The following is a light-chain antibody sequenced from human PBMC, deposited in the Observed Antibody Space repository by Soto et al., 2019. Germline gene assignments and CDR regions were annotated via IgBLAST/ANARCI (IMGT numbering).Light chain of an antibody. V-gene: IGKV3-15*01. J-gene: IGKJ1*01. Sequence: EIVMTLSPATLSLSPGKRATLSCRASQSVNSNLAWYQQKAGHAPRLLIYGTSTRATGIPARFSGSGSGTDFNLTISSLQFEDFAVYYCQQYNNWPRTFGQGTKVDIK. CDR3: QQYNNWPRT. CDR2: GTS. CDR1: QSVNSN.